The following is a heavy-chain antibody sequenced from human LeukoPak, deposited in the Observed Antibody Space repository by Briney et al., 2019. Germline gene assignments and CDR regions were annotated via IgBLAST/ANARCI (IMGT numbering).Heavy chain of an antibody. CDR3: ATARPTDMGWFGELFE. V-gene: IGHV3-23*01. CDR2: ISASGGST. D-gene: IGHD3-10*01. CDR1: GFTFSSYA. J-gene: IGHJ4*02. Sequence: PGGSLRLSCAVSGFTFSSYAMSWVRQAPGKGLEWVSGISASGGSTYYADSVRGRFTISRDNSKNTLYLQMNSLRAEDTALYYYATARPTDMGWFGELFEWGQGTLVTVSS.